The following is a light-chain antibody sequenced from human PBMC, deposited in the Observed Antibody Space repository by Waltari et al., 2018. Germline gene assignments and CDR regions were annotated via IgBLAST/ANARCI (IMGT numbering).Light chain of an antibody. J-gene: IGLJ1*01. CDR3: CSYAGSFTFV. V-gene: IGLV2-11*01. CDR1: SGDVGGYNY. Sequence: QSALTQPRSVSGSPGQSVAISCTGTSGDVGGYNYFSWFQQHPGKAPKLMIYDVSKRPSGVPDRFSGSKSGNTASLTISGLQAEDEADYYCCSYAGSFTFVFGTETKVTVL. CDR2: DVS.